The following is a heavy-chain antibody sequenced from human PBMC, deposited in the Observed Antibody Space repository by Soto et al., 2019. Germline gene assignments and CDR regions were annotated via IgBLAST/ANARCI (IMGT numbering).Heavy chain of an antibody. V-gene: IGHV1-3*01. Sequence: ASVKVSCKASGYTFTSYAMHWVRQAPGQRLEWMGWINAGNGNTKYSQKFQGRVTITRDTSASTAYMELRSLRFDDTAVYYCVRDPDGHIDFDYWGQGTLVTVSS. CDR1: GYTFTSYA. CDR2: INAGNGNT. J-gene: IGHJ4*02. CDR3: VRDPDGHIDFDY.